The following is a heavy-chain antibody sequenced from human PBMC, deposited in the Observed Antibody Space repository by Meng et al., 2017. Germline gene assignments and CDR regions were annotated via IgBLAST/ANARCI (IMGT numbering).Heavy chain of an antibody. CDR1: AGTFSSYA. CDR3: ARLLSYYDSSGYYYYYYNGMDV. V-gene: IGHV1-69*13. J-gene: IGHJ6*02. D-gene: IGHD3-22*01. CDR2: IIPIFGTA. Sequence: SVKVSCKASAGTFSSYAISWVRQAPGQGLEWMGGIIPIFGTANYAQKFQGRVTITADESTSTAYMELSSLRSEDTAVYYCARLLSYYDSSGYYYYYYNGMDVWGQGTTVTVSS.